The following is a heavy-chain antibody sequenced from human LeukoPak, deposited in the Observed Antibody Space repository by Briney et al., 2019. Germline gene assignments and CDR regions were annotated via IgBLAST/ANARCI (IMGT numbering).Heavy chain of an antibody. CDR2: ISSSSSYI. Sequence: GGSLRLSCAASGFTFSSYSMNWVRQAPGKGLEWVSSISSSSSYIYYADSVKGRFTISRDNAKNSLYLHMNSLRAEDTAVYYCARDQIAAAGTPFDYWGQGTLVTVSS. V-gene: IGHV3-21*01. D-gene: IGHD6-13*01. J-gene: IGHJ4*02. CDR3: ARDQIAAAGTPFDY. CDR1: GFTFSSYS.